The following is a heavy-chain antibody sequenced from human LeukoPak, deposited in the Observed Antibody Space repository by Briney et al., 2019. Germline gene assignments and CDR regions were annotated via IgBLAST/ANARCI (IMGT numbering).Heavy chain of an antibody. J-gene: IGHJ4*02. V-gene: IGHV4-34*01. D-gene: IGHD2-21*02. Sequence: PSETLSLTCAVYGGSFSGYYWSWIRQPPGRGLEWIGEINHSGSTNYNPSLKSRVTISVDTSKNQFSLKLSSVTAADTAVYYCARGVTFDYWGQGTLVTVSS. CDR2: INHSGST. CDR1: GGSFSGYY. CDR3: ARGVTFDY.